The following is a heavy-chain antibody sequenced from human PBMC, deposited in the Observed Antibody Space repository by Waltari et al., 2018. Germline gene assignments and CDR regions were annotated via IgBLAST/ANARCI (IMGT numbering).Heavy chain of an antibody. CDR3: ARLYDNSYYNYASDY. CDR2: ISGYNGDT. CDR1: GYTFTNYA. J-gene: IGHJ4*02. Sequence: QVQLLSSGAEVKKPGASVKVSCKASGYTFTNYAVAWVRQAPGQGLEWMGWISGYNGDTKFAQKFQDRLTMTTDTSTDTAYMELRSLRSDDTAVYYCARLYDNSYYNYASDYWGQGTLVTVSS. D-gene: IGHD3-22*01. V-gene: IGHV1-18*01.